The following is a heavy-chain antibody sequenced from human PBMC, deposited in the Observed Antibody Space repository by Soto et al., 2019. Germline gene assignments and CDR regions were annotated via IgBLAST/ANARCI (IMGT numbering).Heavy chain of an antibody. CDR1: GGSISSGGYY. V-gene: IGHV4-31*03. CDR2: IYYSGST. D-gene: IGHD5-18*01. Sequence: KPSETLSLTCTVSGGSISSGGYYWSWIRQHPGKGLEWIGYIYYSGSTYYNPSLKSRVTISVDTSKNQFSLKLSSVTAADTAVYHCAREGGPDTAMVAIDYYYGMDVWGQGTTVTVSS. CDR3: AREGGPDTAMVAIDYYYGMDV. J-gene: IGHJ6*02.